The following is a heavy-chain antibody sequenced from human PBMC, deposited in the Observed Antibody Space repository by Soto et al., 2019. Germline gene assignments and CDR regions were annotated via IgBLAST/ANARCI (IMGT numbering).Heavy chain of an antibody. Sequence: QVQLVQSGAEVKRSGASVKVSCKASGYSFINYYIHWVRQAPGQGFEWMGAIDPGGGNTNFAQRFQGRVTMTRDTSTRTVYMEMSSLRSEDTAVYYCTRTFYYDTSGFVGVLGAFDIWGQGTKVTVSS. V-gene: IGHV1-46*01. J-gene: IGHJ3*02. CDR1: GYSFINYY. D-gene: IGHD3-16*01. CDR3: TRTFYYDTSGFVGVLGAFDI. CDR2: IDPGGGNT.